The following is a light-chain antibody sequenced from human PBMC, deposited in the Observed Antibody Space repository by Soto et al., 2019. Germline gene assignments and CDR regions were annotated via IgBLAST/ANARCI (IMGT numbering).Light chain of an antibody. V-gene: IGKV3-20*01. J-gene: IGKJ2*01. CDR3: QQYGSSPRYT. CDR1: QSVSSSY. Sequence: EIVLTQSPGTLSLSPGERATLSCRASQSVSSSYLAWYQQKPGQAPRLLIYGASSRATGIPDRFSGSGSGTAFTLTISRLEPEDFAVDYCQQYGSSPRYTFGQGTKLEIK. CDR2: GAS.